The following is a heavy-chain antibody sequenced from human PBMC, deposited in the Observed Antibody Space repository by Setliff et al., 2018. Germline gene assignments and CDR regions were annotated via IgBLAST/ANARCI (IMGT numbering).Heavy chain of an antibody. J-gene: IGHJ3*02. CDR2: IQYDGSDK. V-gene: IGHV3-30*02. CDR1: GFAFSAYS. D-gene: IGHD2-15*01. CDR3: AKDVRDRSTWTHGGAFDI. Sequence: GGSLRLSCAASGFAFSAYSMHWVRQAPGKGLDWVAFIQYDGSDKYYADSVKGRFTISRDNSKNTMFLQMNSLRPDDTAVYYCAKDVRDRSTWTHGGAFDICGQGTMVTVSS.